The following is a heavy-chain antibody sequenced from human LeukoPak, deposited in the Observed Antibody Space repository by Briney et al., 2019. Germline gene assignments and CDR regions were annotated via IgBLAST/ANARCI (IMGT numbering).Heavy chain of an antibody. V-gene: IGHV4-59*08. CDR1: VGSISGHY. CDR3: ARRGESYGDNWLDP. CDR2: IYYSGST. Sequence: SETLSLTSTVSVGSISGHYWSCIPHPPGKGLERIGHIYYSGSTNYNPSRKSRVTMSVDTSKNQFSLKVTSVTAADTAVYYCARRGESYGDNWLDPWGQGLLVTVSS. D-gene: IGHD1-26*01. J-gene: IGHJ5*02.